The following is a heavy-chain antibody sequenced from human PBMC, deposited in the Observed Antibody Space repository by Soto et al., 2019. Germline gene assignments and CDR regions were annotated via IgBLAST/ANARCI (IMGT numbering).Heavy chain of an antibody. CDR3: ARLAAHVYYYDSSGHFGC. V-gene: IGHV1-69*13. J-gene: IGHJ4*02. Sequence: SSVKVPCKASGGTFSSYAISWVRQAPGQGLEWMGGIIPIFGTANYAQKFQGRVTITAYESTSTAYMELSSLRSEDTAVYYCARLAAHVYYYDSSGHFGCWGQGSLGTASS. CDR1: GGTFSSYA. D-gene: IGHD3-22*01. CDR2: IIPIFGTA.